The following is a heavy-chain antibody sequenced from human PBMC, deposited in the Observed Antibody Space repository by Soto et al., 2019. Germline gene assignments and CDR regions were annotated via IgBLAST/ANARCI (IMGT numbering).Heavy chain of an antibody. CDR1: GATFNNSA. J-gene: IGHJ5*02. V-gene: IGHV1-69*01. D-gene: IGHD6-6*01. Sequence: QVQLVQSGAELKKPGSSVKVSCKTSGATFNNSAISWLRQAPGQGLEWMGGITPLYHATYAQKFQGRVTISADGSTSTVYMELRSLRSDDTAVYYCARDREISARPGGRFGPWGRGTLVTVSS. CDR3: ARDREISARPGGRFGP. CDR2: ITPLYHA.